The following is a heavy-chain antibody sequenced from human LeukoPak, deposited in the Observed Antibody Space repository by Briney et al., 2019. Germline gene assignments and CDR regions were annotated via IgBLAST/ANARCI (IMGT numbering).Heavy chain of an antibody. Sequence: GESLQISCKGSGYSFTSYWISWVRQMPGKGLEWMGKIDPSDSYTNYSPSFQGHVTISADKSISTAYLQWSSLKASDTAMYYCARSPVVDTAMVYYFDYWGPGTLVTVSS. CDR2: IDPSDSYT. CDR1: GYSFTSYW. J-gene: IGHJ4*02. V-gene: IGHV5-10-1*01. CDR3: ARSPVVDTAMVYYFDY. D-gene: IGHD5-18*01.